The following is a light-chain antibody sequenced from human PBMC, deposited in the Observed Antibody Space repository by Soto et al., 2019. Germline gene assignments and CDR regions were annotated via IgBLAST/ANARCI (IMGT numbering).Light chain of an antibody. Sequence: DIQMTQSPSSLSASVGDIVTIACLASQSISNYLNWYQQKPGKAPKLLMYAASSLQSGVPSRFSGSGSGTDFTLTISSLQPEDFATYYCQQSYSTPRTFGPGTKVEIK. V-gene: IGKV1-39*01. CDR2: AAS. J-gene: IGKJ1*01. CDR1: QSISNY. CDR3: QQSYSTPRT.